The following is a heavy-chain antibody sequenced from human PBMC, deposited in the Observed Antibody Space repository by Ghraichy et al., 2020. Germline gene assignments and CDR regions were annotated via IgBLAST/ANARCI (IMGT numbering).Heavy chain of an antibody. V-gene: IGHV3-48*02. CDR3: ARERDYSLVGGMDV. CDR1: GFTFSSYS. D-gene: IGHD4-11*01. J-gene: IGHJ6*02. Sequence: GGSLRLSCAASGFTFSSYSMNWVRQAPGKGLEWVSYISSSSSTIYYADSVKGRFTISRDNAKNSLYLQMNSLRDEDTAVYYCARERDYSLVGGMDVWGQGTTVTVSS. CDR2: ISSSSSTI.